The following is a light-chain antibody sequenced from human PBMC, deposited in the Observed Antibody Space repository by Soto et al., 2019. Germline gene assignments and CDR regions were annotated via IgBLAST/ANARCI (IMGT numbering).Light chain of an antibody. CDR3: QQYASSPIT. J-gene: IGKJ5*01. CDR2: DAS. CDR1: QSVDSN. Sequence: EIVMTQSPATLSVSPGERSTLSCRASQSVDSNLAWYQQKPGQPPRLLIYDASTRATGIPARISGSGSGTDFTLTISRLEPEDFAVYYCQQYASSPITFGQGTRLEIK. V-gene: IGKV3-15*01.